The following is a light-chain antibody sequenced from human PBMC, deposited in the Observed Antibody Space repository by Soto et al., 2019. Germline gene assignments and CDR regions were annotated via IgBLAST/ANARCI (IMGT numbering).Light chain of an antibody. CDR3: QQYGSSPPYT. V-gene: IGKV3-20*01. J-gene: IGKJ2*01. Sequence: EVVLTQSPGTLSLSPGERATLSCRASQSVSNNYFAWYQQKPGQAPRLLIFGSSDRATAIPDRFSGSGSGTDFTLTISRLEPEDFAVYYCQQYGSSPPYTFGQGTKLXIK. CDR2: GSS. CDR1: QSVSNNY.